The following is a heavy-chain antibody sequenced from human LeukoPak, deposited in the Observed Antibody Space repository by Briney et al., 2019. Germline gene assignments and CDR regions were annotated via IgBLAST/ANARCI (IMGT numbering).Heavy chain of an antibody. CDR3: ARQWPRQAMDDWYYFDY. CDR1: KFIVSDNC. J-gene: IGHJ4*02. Sequence: GGSLRLSCVGSKFIVSDNCMSWVRQAPGKGLEWVSVIYSDGTTFYSDSVKGRFTISRDNSKNILYLQMNSLRAEDTAVYYCARQWPRQAMDDWYYFDYWGQGTLVTVSS. CDR2: IYSDGTT. D-gene: IGHD5-18*01. V-gene: IGHV3-66*04.